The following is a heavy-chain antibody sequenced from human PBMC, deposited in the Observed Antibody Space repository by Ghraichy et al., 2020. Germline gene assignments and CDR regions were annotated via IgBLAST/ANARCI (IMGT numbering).Heavy chain of an antibody. CDR3: ARDKYYYDSSGYPDW. J-gene: IGHJ4*02. CDR2: INAYNSNT. CDR1: GYTFSSYG. D-gene: IGHD3-22*01. Sequence: ASVKVSCKASGYTFSSYGISWVRQAPGQGLEWMGWINAYNSNTNYAQKFQDRVTMTTDTSTSTAYMELRSLRSDDTAVYYCARDKYYYDSSGYPDWWGQGTLVTVSS. V-gene: IGHV1-18*04.